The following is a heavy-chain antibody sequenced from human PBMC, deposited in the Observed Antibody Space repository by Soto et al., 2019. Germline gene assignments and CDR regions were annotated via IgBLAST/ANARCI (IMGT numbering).Heavy chain of an antibody. D-gene: IGHD3-3*01. J-gene: IGHJ4*02. V-gene: IGHV3-23*01. Sequence: PGGSLRLSCAASGFTFSSYAMSWVRQAPGKGLEWVSAISGSGGSTYYADSVKGRFTISRDNSKNTLYLQMNSLRAEDTAVYYCAKFPSITISWGYFDYWGQGTLVTVSS. CDR1: GFTFSSYA. CDR3: AKFPSITISWGYFDY. CDR2: ISGSGGST.